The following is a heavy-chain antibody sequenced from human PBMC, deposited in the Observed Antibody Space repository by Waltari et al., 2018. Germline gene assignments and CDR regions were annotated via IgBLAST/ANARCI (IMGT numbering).Heavy chain of an antibody. Sequence: QLQLQESGPGLVKPSETLSLTCTVSGGSIRTSRYYWGWIRQPPGKGLEWIGRVYYSGAPYSSPSLKRRVTILVETSKNQFSLTLSSVTVADTAVYYCGRYSTYPDVCLDPWGQGTLVTVSP. CDR1: GGSIRTSRYY. CDR2: VYYSGAP. D-gene: IGHD3-16*02. V-gene: IGHV4-39*07. J-gene: IGHJ5*02. CDR3: GRYSTYPDVCLDP.